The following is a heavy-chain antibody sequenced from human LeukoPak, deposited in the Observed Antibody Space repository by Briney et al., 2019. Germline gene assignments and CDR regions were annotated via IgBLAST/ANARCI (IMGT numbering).Heavy chain of an antibody. V-gene: IGHV3-23*01. CDR1: GYTFGTYA. D-gene: IGHD3-10*01. Sequence: PGGSLRLSCAASGYTFGTYAMGWVRQAPGKGLEWVSYITGDDRFTDYADSVKGRFTISRDNGKNSLYLQMNSLRDEDMAVYYCARERNYYYYDLWGQGTLVAVSS. CDR2: ITGDDRFT. CDR3: ARERNYYYYDL. J-gene: IGHJ4*02.